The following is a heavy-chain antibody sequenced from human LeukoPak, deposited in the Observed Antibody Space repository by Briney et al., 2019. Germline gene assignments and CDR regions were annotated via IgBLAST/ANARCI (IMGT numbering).Heavy chain of an antibody. J-gene: IGHJ4*02. V-gene: IGHV3-23*01. D-gene: IGHD2/OR15-2a*01. CDR1: GFTFSSYW. CDR3: AKDSAKKYDDY. CDR2: ISGSDGST. Sequence: GGSLRLSCAASGFTFSSYWMHWVRQAPGKGLEWVSGISGSDGSTNYADSVKGRFTISRENSKNTLYLQMNSLRAEDTAVYYCAKDSAKKYDDYWGQGTLVTVSS.